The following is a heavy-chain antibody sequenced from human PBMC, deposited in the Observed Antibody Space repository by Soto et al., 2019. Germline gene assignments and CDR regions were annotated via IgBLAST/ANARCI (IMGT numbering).Heavy chain of an antibody. J-gene: IGHJ4*02. V-gene: IGHV5-51*01. CDR3: FGRGLGGASIFDY. Sequence: GESLKISCKGSGYSFTIYWIGWVRQMPGKGLEWMGIIYPRDSDTRYSPSFQGQVTISADKSISTAYLQWSSLKASDTAMYYCFGRGLGGASIFDYWGQGTLVTVSS. CDR2: IYPRDSDT. D-gene: IGHD3-10*01. CDR1: GYSFTIYW.